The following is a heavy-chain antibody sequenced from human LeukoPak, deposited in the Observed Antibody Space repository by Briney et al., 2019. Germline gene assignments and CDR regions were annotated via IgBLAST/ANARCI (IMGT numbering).Heavy chain of an antibody. CDR2: IYHSGST. V-gene: IGHV4-30-2*01. Sequence: SETLSLTCAVSGXSISSGGYSWSWIRQPPGKGLEWIGYIYHSGSTYYNPSLKSRVTISVDRSKNQFSLKLSSVTAADTAVYYCARALLYYYGSGLAEYFQRWGQGTLVTVSS. CDR3: ARALLYYYGSGLAEYFQR. D-gene: IGHD3-10*01. CDR1: GXSISSGGYS. J-gene: IGHJ1*01.